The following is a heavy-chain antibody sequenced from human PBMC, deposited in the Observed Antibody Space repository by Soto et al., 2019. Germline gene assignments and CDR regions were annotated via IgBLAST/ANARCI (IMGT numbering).Heavy chain of an antibody. J-gene: IGHJ2*01. Sequence: QVVLVQSGAEXKKPGDSVKVSYKSSGYKFTNYYIHWVRQAPGQGPEWMGWVNPKRGDAIYAXXXXXXXTXXXXXXXXXXXXXXXXXXXXXXXXXXCARXXGLPXQXWXFDLWGRGXXVTV. CDR2: VNPKRGDA. CDR3: ARXXGLPXQXWXFDL. V-gene: IGHV1-2*02. CDR1: GYKFTNYY.